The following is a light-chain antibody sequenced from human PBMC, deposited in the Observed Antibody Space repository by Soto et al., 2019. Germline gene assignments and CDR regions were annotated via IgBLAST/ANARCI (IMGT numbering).Light chain of an antibody. CDR2: KAS. Sequence: IQMTQSPSTLSASVGDRVTITCRASQTISSWLAWYQQKPGKAPKLLIYKASTLKSGVPSRFSGSGSGTDFTLTISSLQPEDFATYYCQQTYSIPITFGQVTLLAVK. J-gene: IGKJ5*01. CDR3: QQTYSIPIT. CDR1: QTISSW. V-gene: IGKV1-5*03.